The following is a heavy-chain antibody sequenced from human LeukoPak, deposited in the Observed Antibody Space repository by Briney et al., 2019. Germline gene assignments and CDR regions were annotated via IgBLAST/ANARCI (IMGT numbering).Heavy chain of an antibody. V-gene: IGHV4-30-2*01. J-gene: IGHJ4*02. D-gene: IGHD2-2*02. Sequence: SETLSLTCTVSGGSISSGGYYWSWIRQPPGKGLEWIGYIYHSGSTYYNPSLKSRVTISVDRSKNQFSLKLSSVTAADTAVYYCARMAGTVPGYCSSTSCYSVIDYWGQGTLVTVSS. CDR2: IYHSGST. CDR1: GGSISSGGYY. CDR3: ARMAGTVPGYCSSTSCYSVIDY.